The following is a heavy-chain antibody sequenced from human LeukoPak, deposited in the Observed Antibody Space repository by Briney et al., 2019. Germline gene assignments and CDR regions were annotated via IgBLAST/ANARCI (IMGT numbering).Heavy chain of an antibody. V-gene: IGHV3-74*01. CDR2: INSDGSST. CDR1: GFTFSSYW. D-gene: IGHD5-18*01. J-gene: IGHJ6*03. CDR3: ARARGIQLWLSYMDV. Sequence: GGSLRLSCAASGFTFSSYWMHWVRQAPGKGLVWVSRINSDGSSTSYADSVKGRFTISRDNAKNTLYLQMNSLRAEDTAVYYCARARGIQLWLSYMDVWGKGTTVTVSS.